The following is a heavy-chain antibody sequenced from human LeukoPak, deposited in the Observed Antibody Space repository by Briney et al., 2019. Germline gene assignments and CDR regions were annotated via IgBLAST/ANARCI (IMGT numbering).Heavy chain of an antibody. CDR3: ARQGPTVPAIAY. CDR2: IYYSGST. D-gene: IGHD2-2*01. Sequence: SETLSLTCTVSGGSISSSSYYWGWIRQPPGKGLEWFGSIYYSGSTYYNPSLKSRVTISVDTSKNQFSLKLSSVTAADTAVYYCARQGPTVPAIAYWGQGTLVTVSS. V-gene: IGHV4-39*01. J-gene: IGHJ4*02. CDR1: GGSISSSSYY.